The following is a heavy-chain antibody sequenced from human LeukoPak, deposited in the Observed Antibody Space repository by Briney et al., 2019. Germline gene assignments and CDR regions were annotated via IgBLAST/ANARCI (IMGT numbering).Heavy chain of an antibody. CDR3: AKVYGGNSYAFDI. V-gene: IGHV3-23*01. Sequence: GGSLRLSCAASGFTFSSYAMSCVRQAPGKGLEWISAISGSGGSTYYADPVKGRLTISRDNSKNTLYLQMNSLRAEDTAVYYCAKVYGGNSYAFDIWGQGTMVTVSS. CDR2: ISGSGGST. D-gene: IGHD4-23*01. CDR1: GFTFSSYA. J-gene: IGHJ3*02.